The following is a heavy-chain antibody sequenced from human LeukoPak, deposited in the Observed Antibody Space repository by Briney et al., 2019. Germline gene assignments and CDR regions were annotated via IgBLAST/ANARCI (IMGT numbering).Heavy chain of an antibody. CDR3: AKDSGIAVAGTLFDY. J-gene: IGHJ4*02. CDR1: GFTFSSYA. V-gene: IGHV3-23*01. Sequence: PGGSLRLSCAASGFTFSSYAMSWVRQAPGKGLEWVSGISGSGGSTYYVDSVKGRFTISRDNSKNTLYLQMNSLRAEDTAVYYCAKDSGIAVAGTLFDYWGQGTLVTVSS. CDR2: ISGSGGST. D-gene: IGHD6-19*01.